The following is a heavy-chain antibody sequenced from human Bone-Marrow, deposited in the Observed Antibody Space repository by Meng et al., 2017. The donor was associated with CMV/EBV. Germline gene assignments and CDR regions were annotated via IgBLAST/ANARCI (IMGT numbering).Heavy chain of an antibody. D-gene: IGHD2-15*01. CDR1: GFTFSSYS. Sequence: GESLKISCAASGFTFSSYSMNWVRQAPGKGLEWVSSISSSSSYIYYADSVKGRFTISRDNAKNSLYLQMNSLRAEDTAVYYCGREPMGAAYYWGQGTLVTVSS. CDR2: ISSSSSYI. V-gene: IGHV3-21*01. J-gene: IGHJ4*01. CDR3: GREPMGAAYY.